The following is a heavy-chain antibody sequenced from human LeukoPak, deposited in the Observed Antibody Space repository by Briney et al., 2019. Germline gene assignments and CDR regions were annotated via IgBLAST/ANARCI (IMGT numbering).Heavy chain of an antibody. Sequence: SVKVSCKASGGTFSSYAISWVRQAPGQGLEWMGRMNPLFGTANYAQKFQGRVTITTDESTSTAYMELNSLRSEGTAVYYCARAPGGGFDYWGQGTLVTVSS. CDR2: MNPLFGTA. D-gene: IGHD2-15*01. CDR3: ARAPGGGFDY. V-gene: IGHV1-69*05. CDR1: GGTFSSYA. J-gene: IGHJ4*02.